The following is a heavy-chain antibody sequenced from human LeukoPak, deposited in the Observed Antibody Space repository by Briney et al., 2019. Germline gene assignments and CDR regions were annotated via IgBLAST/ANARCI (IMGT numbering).Heavy chain of an antibody. Sequence: ASVKVSCKASGYTFINYAISWVRQAPGQGLEWMGWMNPNSGNTGYAQKFQGRVTMTRNTSISTAYMELSSLRSEDTAVYYCARGVPADYWGQGTLVTVSS. V-gene: IGHV1-8*02. J-gene: IGHJ4*02. CDR3: ARGVPADY. CDR2: MNPNSGNT. D-gene: IGHD2-2*01. CDR1: GYTFINYA.